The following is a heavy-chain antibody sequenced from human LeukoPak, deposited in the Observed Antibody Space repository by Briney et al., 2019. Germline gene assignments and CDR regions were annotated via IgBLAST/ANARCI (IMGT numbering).Heavy chain of an antibody. J-gene: IGHJ6*02. V-gene: IGHV3-21*01. Sequence: GGSLRLSCAASGFTFSSYSMNWVRQAPGKGLEWVSSISSSSSYIYYADSVKGRFTISRDNAKNSLYLQMNSLRAEDTAVYYCARDAGQMSTMWGLYGMDVWGQGTTVTVSS. CDR3: ARDAGQMSTMWGLYGMDV. CDR2: ISSSSSYI. CDR1: GFTFSSYS. D-gene: IGHD3-10*02.